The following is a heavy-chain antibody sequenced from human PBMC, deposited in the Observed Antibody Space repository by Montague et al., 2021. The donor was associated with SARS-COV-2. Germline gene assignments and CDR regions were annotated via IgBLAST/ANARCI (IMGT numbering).Heavy chain of an antibody. D-gene: IGHD6-6*01. J-gene: IGHJ3*01. CDR2: ISSSTNII. V-gene: IGHV3-48*04. Sequence: SLRLSCAASGFTFSSYRVNWVRQAPGKGLEWISCISSSTNIIYYADSVKGRFTISRDNARNSLYLQMNSLRVDDTAVYYCAKDLVLRAARPDALDVWGQGTVVTVSS. CDR3: AKDLVLRAARPDALDV. CDR1: GFTFSSYR.